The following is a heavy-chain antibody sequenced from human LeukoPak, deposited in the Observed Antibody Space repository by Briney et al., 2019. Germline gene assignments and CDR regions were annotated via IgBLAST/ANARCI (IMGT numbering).Heavy chain of an antibody. J-gene: IGHJ4*02. V-gene: IGHV3-23*01. CDR2: ISDTGGRT. Sequence: SGGSLRLSCAASGFTFSSYGMSWVRQAPGKGLEWVSGISDTGGRTYYADSVKGRFTISRDISKSTAYLQMNSLKTEDTAVYYCTRQWYDSSGYYIDYWGQGTLVTVSS. CDR3: TRQWYDSSGYYIDY. D-gene: IGHD3-22*01. CDR1: GFTFSSYG.